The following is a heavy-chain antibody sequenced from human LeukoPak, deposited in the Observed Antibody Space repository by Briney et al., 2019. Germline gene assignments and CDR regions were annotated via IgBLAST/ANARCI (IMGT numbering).Heavy chain of an antibody. CDR2: IFYSGSS. Sequence: SETLSLTCTVSGGSISSYYWSWIRQPPGKGLKWIGCIFYSGSSNYNPCLKSLVTISVDTSKNQFSLKLSSVTAADTAVYYCARDGSSGWYYFDYWGQGTLVTVSS. D-gene: IGHD6-19*01. CDR1: GGSISSYY. V-gene: IGHV4-59*01. J-gene: IGHJ4*02. CDR3: ARDGSSGWYYFDY.